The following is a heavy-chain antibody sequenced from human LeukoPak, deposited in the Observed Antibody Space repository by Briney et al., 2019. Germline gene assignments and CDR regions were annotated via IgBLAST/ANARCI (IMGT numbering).Heavy chain of an antibody. V-gene: IGHV1-18*01. Sequence: SVKVSCKASGYTFTSYGISWVRQAPGQVLEWMGWISAYNGNTNYAQKLQGRVTMTTDTSTSTAYMELRSLRPDDTAVYYCARHEYYYDSSGYYGYWGQGTLVTVSS. CDR1: GYTFTSYG. D-gene: IGHD3-22*01. CDR2: ISAYNGNT. CDR3: ARHEYYYDSSGYYGY. J-gene: IGHJ4*02.